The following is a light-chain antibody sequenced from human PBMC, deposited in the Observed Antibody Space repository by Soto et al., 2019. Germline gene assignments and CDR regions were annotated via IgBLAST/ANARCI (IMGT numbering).Light chain of an antibody. J-gene: IGLJ2*01. CDR1: SSDVGGYNY. V-gene: IGLV2-14*01. CDR2: EVS. CDR3: SSYTSSSTLV. Sequence: QCALTQPASVSGSPGQSITISCTGNSSDVGGYNYVSWYQQHPGKAPKLMIYEVSNRPSGVSKRFSGSKSGNTASLTISGLQAEDEADYYCSSYTSSSTLVFGGGTKLTVL.